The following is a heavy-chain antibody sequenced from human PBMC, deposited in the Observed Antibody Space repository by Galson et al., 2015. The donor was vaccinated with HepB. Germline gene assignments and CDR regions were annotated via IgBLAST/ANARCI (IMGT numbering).Heavy chain of an antibody. CDR3: ASQGVSPAAAPFDY. Sequence: SLRLSCAASGFTFSSYGMHWVRQAPGKGLEWVAVISYDGSNKYYADSVKGRFTISRDNSKNTLYLQMNSLRAEDTAVYYCASQGVSPAAAPFDYWGQGTLVTVSS. CDR1: GFTFSSYG. V-gene: IGHV3-30*03. J-gene: IGHJ4*02. CDR2: ISYDGSNK. D-gene: IGHD6-13*01.